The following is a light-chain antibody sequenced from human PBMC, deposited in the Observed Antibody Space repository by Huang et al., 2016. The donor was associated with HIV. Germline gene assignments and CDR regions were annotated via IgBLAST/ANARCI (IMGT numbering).Light chain of an antibody. CDR3: QQYYTSPRVT. CDR2: ATS. J-gene: IGKJ3*01. V-gene: IGKV1-39*01. CDR1: QHISTP. Sequence: DIRMTQSPSSLSASVGDRVTITCRNSQHISTPLSWFQQKPEKAPKLLIYATSTLEIVVPKRFSGSGSGTDFALTIADLQPEDFATYSCQQYYTSPRVTFGPGTKVAI.